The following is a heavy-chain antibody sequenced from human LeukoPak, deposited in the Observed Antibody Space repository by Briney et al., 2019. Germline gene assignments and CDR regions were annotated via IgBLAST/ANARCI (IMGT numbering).Heavy chain of an antibody. D-gene: IGHD3-9*01. V-gene: IGHV5-51*01. Sequence: GESLKISCKGSGYSFSSYWIGWVRQMPGKGLEWMGIIYPGDSDTRYSPSFQGQVTISADKSISTAYLQWSSLKASDTAMYYCARLVGNYDILTGYFPDYWGQGTLVTVSS. J-gene: IGHJ4*02. CDR2: IYPGDSDT. CDR1: GYSFSSYW. CDR3: ARLVGNYDILTGYFPDY.